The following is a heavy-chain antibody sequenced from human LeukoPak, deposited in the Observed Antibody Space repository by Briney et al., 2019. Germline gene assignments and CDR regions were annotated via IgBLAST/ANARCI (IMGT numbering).Heavy chain of an antibody. CDR3: ARHHKQLVAPDNDVFWFDP. J-gene: IGHJ5*02. Sequence: PSETLSLTCTVSGGSISSTRYYWGWIRQPPGKGLEWIGSIYYSGSTYYNPSLKSRVTISVDTSKNQFSLKLSSVTAADTAVYYCARHHKQLVAPDNDVFWFDPWGQGTLVTVSS. D-gene: IGHD6-6*01. CDR1: GGSISSTRYY. V-gene: IGHV4-39*01. CDR2: IYYSGST.